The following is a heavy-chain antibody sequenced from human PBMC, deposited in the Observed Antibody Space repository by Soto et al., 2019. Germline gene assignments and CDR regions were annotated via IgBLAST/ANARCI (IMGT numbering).Heavy chain of an antibody. D-gene: IGHD2-15*01. CDR2: INPNRGGT. CDR3: ARENLPRRFPIPSEYGGKPDGMDV. V-gene: IGHV1-2*04. Sequence: ASLKRACNSVVYTYTIYYMHWGRQEPEKGLEWMVWINPNRGGTNYAQKFQVWVTMTRDTSISTAYMELSRLRSDDTAVYYCARENLPRRFPIPSEYGGKPDGMDVCGHGTSVTVSS. J-gene: IGHJ6*02. CDR1: VYTYTIYY.